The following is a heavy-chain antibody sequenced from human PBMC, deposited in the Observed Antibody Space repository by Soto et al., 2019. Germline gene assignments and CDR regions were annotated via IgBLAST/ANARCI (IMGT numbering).Heavy chain of an antibody. CDR2: IYYSGST. V-gene: IGHV4-30-4*01. Sequence: QVQLQESGPGLVKPSQTLSLTCTVSGGSISSGDYYWSWIRQPPGKGLEWIGYIYYSGSTYYNPSLQSRVTISVDTSKNQFSLKLSSVTAADTAVYYCARGDVDTAMGYYYYYGMDVWGQGTTVTVSS. D-gene: IGHD5-18*01. CDR1: GGSISSGDYY. J-gene: IGHJ6*02. CDR3: ARGDVDTAMGYYYYYGMDV.